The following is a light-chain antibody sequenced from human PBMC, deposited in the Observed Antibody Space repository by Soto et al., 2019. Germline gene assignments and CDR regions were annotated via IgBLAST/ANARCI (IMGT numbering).Light chain of an antibody. V-gene: IGKV1-6*01. CDR2: AAS. Sequence: AIQMTQSPSSLSASVGDRVTITCRASQGIRNDLGWYQQKPGKAPKLLIYAASSLQGGVPSRFSGSASGTDFTLTISSLQPEDFATYYCLQHYNCTRFGGGTRVEIK. CDR1: QGIRND. CDR3: LQHYNCTR. J-gene: IGKJ4*01.